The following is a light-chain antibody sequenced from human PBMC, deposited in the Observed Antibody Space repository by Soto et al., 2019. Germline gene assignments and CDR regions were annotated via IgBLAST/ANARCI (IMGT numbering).Light chain of an antibody. V-gene: IGLV2-14*01. Sequence: QSALAQPASVSGSPGQSTIISCTGTSSDVGGYNYVSWYQQHPGKAPKFLIYEVDNRASGVSDRFSGSKSGNTASLTISGLQAEDEADYYCSSYTSSNTLVFGTGTKATV. CDR2: EVD. CDR3: SSYTSSNTLV. CDR1: SSDVGGYNY. J-gene: IGLJ1*01.